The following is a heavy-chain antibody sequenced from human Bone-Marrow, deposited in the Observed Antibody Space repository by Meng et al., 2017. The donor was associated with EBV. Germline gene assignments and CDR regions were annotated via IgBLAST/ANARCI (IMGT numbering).Heavy chain of an antibody. CDR2: IDAGNARS. CDR1: GYSFTNNA. D-gene: IGHD6-6*01. Sequence: QVQLWPSGAEVKTPGASVKVSCKASGYSFTNNAVLWVRQAPGQTLEWMGWIDAGNARSKYSQHFQGRVTITRDTSASTAYMELNSLTSEDTAVYYCARGIWSASSLAYYLDSWGQGTLGHRLL. CDR3: ARGIWSASSLAYYLDS. J-gene: IGHJ4*02. V-gene: IGHV1-3*01.